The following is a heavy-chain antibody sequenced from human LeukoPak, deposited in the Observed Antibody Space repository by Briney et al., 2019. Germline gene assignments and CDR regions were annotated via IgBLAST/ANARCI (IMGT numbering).Heavy chain of an antibody. V-gene: IGHV6-1*01. J-gene: IGHJ4*02. CDR2: TYYRSKWYY. CDR3: ARTRDLGPDY. CDR1: GNSVSSNSAA. D-gene: IGHD1-26*01. Sequence: SQTLSLTCVISGNSVSSNSAAWNWIRQSPSRGLEWLGRTYYRSKWYYHYAVSMKSRITVNPDTSKNQFSLQLNSVTPEDTAVYYCARTRDLGPDYWGQGTLVTVSS.